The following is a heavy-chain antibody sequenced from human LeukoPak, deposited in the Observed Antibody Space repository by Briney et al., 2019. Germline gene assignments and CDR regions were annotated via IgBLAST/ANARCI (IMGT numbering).Heavy chain of an antibody. CDR2: FYYSGST. V-gene: IGHV4-59*05. CDR1: GFTFSDYY. Sequence: GSLRLSCAASGFTFSDYYMSWIRQPPGKGLEWIGSFYYSGSTYYNPSLKSRVTISVDTSKNQFSLKLSSVTAADTAVYFCARDYGDHAFDCWGQGTLVTVSS. D-gene: IGHD4-17*01. J-gene: IGHJ4*02. CDR3: ARDYGDHAFDC.